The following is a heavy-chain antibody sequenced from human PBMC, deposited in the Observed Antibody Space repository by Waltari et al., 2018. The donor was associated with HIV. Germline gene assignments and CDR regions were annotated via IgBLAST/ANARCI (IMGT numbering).Heavy chain of an antibody. J-gene: IGHJ5*02. CDR2: INGDGITT. D-gene: IGHD3-22*01. CDR1: GFTFSSYW. CDR3: ARIAYDSSGYGWFDP. V-gene: IGHV3-74*01. Sequence: EVQLVESGGGLVQPGGSLRLSCAASGFTFSSYWMHWVRQAPGKGLVWVSRINGDGITTSYADSVKGRFTISRDNAKNTLYLQMNGLRAEDTAVYYCARIAYDSSGYGWFDPWGQGTLVTVSS.